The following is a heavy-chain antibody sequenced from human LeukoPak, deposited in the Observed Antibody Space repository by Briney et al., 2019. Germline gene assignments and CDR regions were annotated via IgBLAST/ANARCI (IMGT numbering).Heavy chain of an antibody. CDR2: IIPILGIA. V-gene: IGHV1-69*02. D-gene: IGHD6-6*01. CDR1: GGTFSSYT. CDR3: ARISSSTPFDY. Sequence: SVKVSCKASGGTFSSYTIGWVRQAPGQGLEWMGRIIPILGIANYAQKFQGRVTITADKSTSTAYMELSSLRSEDTAVYYCARISSSTPFDYWGQGTLVTVSS. J-gene: IGHJ4*02.